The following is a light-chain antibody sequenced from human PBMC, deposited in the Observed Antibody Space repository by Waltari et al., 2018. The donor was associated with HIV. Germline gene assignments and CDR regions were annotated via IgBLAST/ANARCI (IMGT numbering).Light chain of an antibody. V-gene: IGLV2-11*01. CDR3: CSYTGSYTWV. Sequence: HSALTPPHPVSGSPGQPLTISTTGTTRDVGGYNFVSWYQQTPGNPPKLVIYDVSKWPSGVPDRFSGSKSGNTASLTISGLQAEDEADYYCCSYTGSYTWVFGGGTELTVL. CDR2: DVS. CDR1: TRDVGGYNF. J-gene: IGLJ3*02.